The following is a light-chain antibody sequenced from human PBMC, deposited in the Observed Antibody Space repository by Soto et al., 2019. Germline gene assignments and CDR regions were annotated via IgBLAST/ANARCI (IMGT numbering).Light chain of an antibody. Sequence: EIVLTQSPGTLSLSPGERATLSCRASQSVSRSSLAWYQQKPGQAPRLLIYGASSRATGIPDRFSGSGSGTDFTLTISRLEPEYFAVYYCQQYGSSPITFGQGTRLEIK. J-gene: IGKJ5*01. CDR2: GAS. CDR3: QQYGSSPIT. CDR1: QSVSRSS. V-gene: IGKV3-20*01.